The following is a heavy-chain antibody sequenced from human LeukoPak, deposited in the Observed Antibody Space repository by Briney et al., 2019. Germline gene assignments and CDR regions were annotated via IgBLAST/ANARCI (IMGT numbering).Heavy chain of an antibody. V-gene: IGHV1-2*06. D-gene: IGHD2-15*01. J-gene: IGHJ5*02. CDR1: GYTFTGYY. Sequence: ASVKASCKASGYTFTGYYIHWVRQAPGQGLEWMGRINPNSGGTNYAQKFQGRVTMTRDTSISTAYMELSRLRSDDTAVYYCARACSGGSCYSDNWIDPWGQGTLVTVSS. CDR3: ARACSGGSCYSDNWIDP. CDR2: INPNSGGT.